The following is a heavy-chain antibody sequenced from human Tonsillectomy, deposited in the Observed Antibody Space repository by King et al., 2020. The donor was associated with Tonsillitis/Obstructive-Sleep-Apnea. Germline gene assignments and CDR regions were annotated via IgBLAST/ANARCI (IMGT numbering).Heavy chain of an antibody. J-gene: IGHJ6*03. CDR3: AKDKWVTQRCSYMDV. V-gene: IGHV3-9*01. CDR1: GFTFDDYA. D-gene: IGHD2-21*02. CDR2: ISWNSGSI. Sequence: VQLVESGGGLVQPGRSLRLSCAASGFTFDDYAMHWVRQAPGKGLEWVSSISWNSGSIGYADSVKGRFTISRDNAKKSLYLQMKSLRAEDTGLYYCAKDKWVTQRCSYMDVGGKGTTVTVSS.